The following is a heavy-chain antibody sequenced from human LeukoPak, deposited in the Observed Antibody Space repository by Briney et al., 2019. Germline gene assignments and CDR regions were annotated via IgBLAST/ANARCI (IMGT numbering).Heavy chain of an antibody. D-gene: IGHD1-26*01. Sequence: PGGSLRLSRAASGLTFRNSWMSWVRQAPGKGLEWVGRIKSKSDGGTTDYAAFVKGRFTISRDDSKNTVYLHINSLNTEDTAVYYCTTQWELPDWGQGTLVTVSS. CDR2: IKSKSDGGTT. V-gene: IGHV3-15*01. CDR1: GLTFRNSW. J-gene: IGHJ4*02. CDR3: TTQWELPD.